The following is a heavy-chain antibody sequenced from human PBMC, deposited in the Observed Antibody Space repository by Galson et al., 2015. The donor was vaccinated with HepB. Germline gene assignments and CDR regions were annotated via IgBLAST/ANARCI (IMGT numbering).Heavy chain of an antibody. CDR3: ARDLYSYAADYYYHNGLDV. CDR1: GFTFSNYA. V-gene: IGHV3-30*04. Sequence: SLRLSCAASGFTFSNYAMHWVRQTPGKGLEWVAVISYDATKKYYIDAVKGRFSISRDNSKGTVYLQMSSLRAEDTAVYYCARDLYSYAADYYYHNGLDVWGQGTTDTVSS. D-gene: IGHD3-22*01. CDR2: ISYDATKK. J-gene: IGHJ6*02.